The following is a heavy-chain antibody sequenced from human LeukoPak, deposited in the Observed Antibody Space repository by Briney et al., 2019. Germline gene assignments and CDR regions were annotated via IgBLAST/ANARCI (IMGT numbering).Heavy chain of an antibody. Sequence: SETLSLTCTVSGGSTSSGGYYWSWIRQHPGKGLEWIGYIYYSGSTYYNPSLKSRVTISVDTSKNQFSLKLSSVTAADTAVHYCARAYYDILTGYYNVADYWGQGTLVTVSS. J-gene: IGHJ4*02. V-gene: IGHV4-31*03. CDR1: GGSTSSGGYY. CDR3: ARAYYDILTGYYNVADY. CDR2: IYYSGST. D-gene: IGHD3-9*01.